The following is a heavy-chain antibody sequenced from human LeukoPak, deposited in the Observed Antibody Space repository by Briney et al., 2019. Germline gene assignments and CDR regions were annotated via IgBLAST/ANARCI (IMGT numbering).Heavy chain of an antibody. Sequence: PGGSLRLSCAASGFTFSSYSMDWIRQAPGKGLEWISYISGNGDTIYYADSVKGRFTISRDNAKSSLYLQMNSLRDEDTAVYYCAQGGWRPFDYWGQGTLVTVSS. CDR2: ISGNGDTI. CDR1: GFTFSSYS. V-gene: IGHV3-48*02. D-gene: IGHD2-15*01. J-gene: IGHJ4*02. CDR3: AQGGWRPFDY.